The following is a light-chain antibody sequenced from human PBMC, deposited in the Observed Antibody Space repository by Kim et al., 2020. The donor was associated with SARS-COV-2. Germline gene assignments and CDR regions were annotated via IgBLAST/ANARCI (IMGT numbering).Light chain of an antibody. V-gene: IGKV3-15*01. J-gene: IGKJ1*01. CDR2: GAS. CDR1: QSVSSN. CDR3: QQYNNWPPT. Sequence: VSPGERATLSCRASQSVSSNVAWYQQKPGQAPRLLIYGASTRATGIPARFSGSGSGTEFTLTISSLQSEDFAVYCCQQYNNWPPTFGQGTKVDIK.